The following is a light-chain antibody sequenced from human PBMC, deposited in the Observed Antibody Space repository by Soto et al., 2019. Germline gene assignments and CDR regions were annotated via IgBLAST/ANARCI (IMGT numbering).Light chain of an antibody. V-gene: IGLV3-25*02. Sequence: SYDLTQTPSVSVCPGQTASVTCAGDEVSKQYVYWYQQKPGQAPVLVIYKDTERASGIPERFSASSSGTTVTLTISGVRAEDEADYYCQSSDDTGNYYLFGTGTKVTVL. CDR1: EVSKQY. CDR2: KDT. CDR3: QSSDDTGNYYL. J-gene: IGLJ1*01.